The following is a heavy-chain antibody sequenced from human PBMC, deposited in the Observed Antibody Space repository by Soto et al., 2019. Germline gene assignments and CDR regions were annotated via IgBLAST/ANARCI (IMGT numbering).Heavy chain of an antibody. CDR3: ARDQYSSGWLDY. CDR1: GGSISSYY. D-gene: IGHD6-19*01. CDR2: IYYSGST. V-gene: IGHV4-59*01. J-gene: IGHJ4*02. Sequence: PSETLSLTCTVSGGSISSYYWIWIRQPPGKGLEWIGYIYYSGSTNYNPSLKSRVTISVDTSKNQFSLKLSSVTAADTAVYYCARDQYSSGWLDYWGQGTLVTVSS.